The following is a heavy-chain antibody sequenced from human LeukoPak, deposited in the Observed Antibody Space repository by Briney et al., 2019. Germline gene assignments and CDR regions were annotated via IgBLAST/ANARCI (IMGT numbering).Heavy chain of an antibody. CDR3: ARGSSRGYYYGSGSWFDP. J-gene: IGHJ5*02. D-gene: IGHD3-10*01. Sequence: SETLSLTCSVSGGSISSGNYYCGWIRQSPGKGLEWIGSIHYRGTTYYNPSLKSRVTILVDTSKNQFSLRLSSVTAADTAVYYCARGSSRGYYYGSGSWFDPWGQGTLVTVSS. CDR1: GGSISSGNYY. V-gene: IGHV4-39*07. CDR2: IHYRGTT.